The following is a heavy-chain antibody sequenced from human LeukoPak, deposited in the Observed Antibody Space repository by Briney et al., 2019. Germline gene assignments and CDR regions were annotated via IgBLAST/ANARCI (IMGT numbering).Heavy chain of an antibody. Sequence: AGGSLRLSCAASGFTFSSYSMNWVRQAPGKGLEWVSSISSSSSYIYCADSVKGRFTISRDNAKNSLYLQMNSLRAEDTAVYYCARELKYYDSSGYYPGPFDYWGQGTLVTVSS. CDR3: ARELKYYDSSGYYPGPFDY. J-gene: IGHJ4*02. D-gene: IGHD3-22*01. CDR2: ISSSSSYI. CDR1: GFTFSSYS. V-gene: IGHV3-21*01.